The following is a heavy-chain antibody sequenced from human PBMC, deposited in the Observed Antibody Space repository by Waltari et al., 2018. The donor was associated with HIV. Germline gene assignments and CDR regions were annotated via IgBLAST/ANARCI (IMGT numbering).Heavy chain of an antibody. CDR2: IYSCGST. J-gene: IGHJ3*01. CDR1: GFTFSSYW. D-gene: IGHD3-22*01. V-gene: IGHV3-66*01. Sequence: EVQLVESGGGLVQPGGSLRLSCAASGFTFSSYWMTWVRQAPGKGLGWVAVIYSCGSTYYADSVKGRFTISRDNSKNTIYLQMNSLRAEDTAVYYCARDRPNYYDSSGYSSVFDVWGQGTMVTVSS. CDR3: ARDRPNYYDSSGYSSVFDV.